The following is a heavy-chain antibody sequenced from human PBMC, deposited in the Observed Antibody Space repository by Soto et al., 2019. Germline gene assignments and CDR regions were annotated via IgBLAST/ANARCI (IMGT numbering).Heavy chain of an antibody. V-gene: IGHV3-21*06. Sequence: GGSLGLSCVGSGFTFSGYSMAWVRQAPGRGLEWVASISSRSTNIDYADSVKGRFTISRDNAKNLVSLQMSSLRGEDTALYYCAKFTEPGYSSIWYYFEYWGQGTPVTVSS. CDR2: ISSRSTNI. J-gene: IGHJ4*02. CDR3: AKFTEPGYSSIWYYFEY. D-gene: IGHD6-19*01. CDR1: GFTFSGYS.